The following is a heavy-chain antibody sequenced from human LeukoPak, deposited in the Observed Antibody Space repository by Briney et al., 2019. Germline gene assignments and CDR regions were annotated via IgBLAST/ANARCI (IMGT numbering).Heavy chain of an antibody. Sequence: PGRTLRLSCAASGFTFSRSVMHGVREAPGKGLEYVSAIRYNGGSTYYADSVKGRFTISRDNSKNTLYLQMSSLRAEYTAVYYCVRGSGTTGIDYWGQGTLVTVSS. CDR3: VRGSGTTGIDY. CDR2: IRYNGGST. CDR1: GFTFSRSV. D-gene: IGHD1-1*01. J-gene: IGHJ4*02. V-gene: IGHV3-64D*06.